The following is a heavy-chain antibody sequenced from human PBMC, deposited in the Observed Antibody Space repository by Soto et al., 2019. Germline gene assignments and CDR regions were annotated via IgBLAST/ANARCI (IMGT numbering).Heavy chain of an antibody. CDR2: ISGSGAEI. Sequence: PGGSLRLSCAASGFTFSTYAMSWVRQAPGKGLERVSAISGSGAEIYYTDSVRGRFAISRDNSIDTLFLQMSHLKTEDTAVYYCAHPRGYGVFDAYDIWGQGTMVTVSS. V-gene: IGHV3-23*01. J-gene: IGHJ3*02. CDR1: GFTFSTYA. CDR3: AHPRGYGVFDAYDI. D-gene: IGHD2-8*01.